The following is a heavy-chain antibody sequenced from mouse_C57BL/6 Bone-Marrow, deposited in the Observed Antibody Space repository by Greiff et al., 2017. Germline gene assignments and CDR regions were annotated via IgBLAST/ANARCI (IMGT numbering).Heavy chain of an antibody. D-gene: IGHD2-5*01. Sequence: QVQLKQPGAELVKPGASVKLSCKASGYTFTSYWMHWVKQRPGQGLEWIGMIHPNSGSTNYNEKFKSKATLTVDKSSSTAYMQLSSLTSEDSAVYYCAPYYSKGFAYWGQGTLVTVSA. V-gene: IGHV1-64*01. CDR1: GYTFTSYW. CDR3: APYYSKGFAY. CDR2: IHPNSGST. J-gene: IGHJ3*01.